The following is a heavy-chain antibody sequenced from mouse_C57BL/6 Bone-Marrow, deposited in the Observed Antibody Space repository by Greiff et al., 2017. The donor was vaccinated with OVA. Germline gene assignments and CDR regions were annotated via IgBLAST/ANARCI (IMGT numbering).Heavy chain of an antibody. CDR1: GYAFSSYW. CDR2: IYPGDGDT. J-gene: IGHJ2*01. D-gene: IGHD1-1*01. V-gene: IGHV1-80*01. CDR3: ARPDYYGSSLLDY. Sequence: VQGVESGAELVKPGASVKISCKASGYAFSSYWMNWVKQRPGKGLEWIGQIYPGDGDTNYNGKFKGKATLTADKSSSTAYMQLSSLTSEDSAVYFCARPDYYGSSLLDYWGQGTTLTVSS.